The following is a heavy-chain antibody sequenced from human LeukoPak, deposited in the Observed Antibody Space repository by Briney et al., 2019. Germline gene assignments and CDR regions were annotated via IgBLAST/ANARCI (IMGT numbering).Heavy chain of an antibody. V-gene: IGHV3-11*04. Sequence: GGSLRLSCAASGFTFSDYYMSWIRQAPGKGLEWVSYISSSGSTIYYADSVKGRFTISRDNAKNSLYLQMNSLRAEDTAVYYCARGPLQTYYYYMDVWGKGTTVTVSS. CDR2: ISSSGSTI. CDR1: GFTFSDYY. J-gene: IGHJ6*03. CDR3: ARGPLQTYYYYMDV. D-gene: IGHD1-1*01.